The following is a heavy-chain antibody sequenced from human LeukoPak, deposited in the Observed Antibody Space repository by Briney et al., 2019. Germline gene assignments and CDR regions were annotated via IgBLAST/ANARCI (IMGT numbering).Heavy chain of an antibody. CDR2: IYYSGST. V-gene: IGHV4-59*08. J-gene: IGHJ4*02. CDR1: GGSISSYY. D-gene: IGHD6-19*01. Sequence: PSETLSLTCTVSGGSISSYYWSLIRQPPWKGLEWIGYIYYSGSTNYNPSLKSRVTISVDTSKNQFSLNLSSVTAADTAVYYCARVSGWFYYFDYWGQGTLVTVPS. CDR3: ARVSGWFYYFDY.